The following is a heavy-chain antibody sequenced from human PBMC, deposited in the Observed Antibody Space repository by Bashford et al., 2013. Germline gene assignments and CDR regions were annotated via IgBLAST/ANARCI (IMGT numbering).Heavy chain of an antibody. CDR2: ILPLFEIT. D-gene: IGHD5-24*01. V-gene: IGHV1-69*01. Sequence: WVRQAPGHGLEWMGSILPLFEITHYAQKFQGRLTITADESTATGYMDLSRLRSDDTAVYYCATDVDMAITSFDSWGQGTLVTVSS. CDR3: ATDVDMAITSFDS. J-gene: IGHJ4*02.